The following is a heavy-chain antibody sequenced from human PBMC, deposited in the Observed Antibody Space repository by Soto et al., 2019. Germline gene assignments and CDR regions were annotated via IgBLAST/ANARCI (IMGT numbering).Heavy chain of an antibody. CDR3: ATGGGMTRGRGSGYYNSWSGQNWFDP. CDR2: IYYSGST. J-gene: IGHJ5*02. CDR1: GGSISSYY. Sequence: ETLARTCTVSGGSISSYYWSWIRQPPGKGLEWIGYIYYSGSTNYNPSLKSRVTISVDTSKNQFSLKLSSVTAADTAVYYCATGGGMTRGRGSGYYNSWSGQNWFDPWGQGTLVTVSS. D-gene: IGHD3-3*01. V-gene: IGHV4-59*01.